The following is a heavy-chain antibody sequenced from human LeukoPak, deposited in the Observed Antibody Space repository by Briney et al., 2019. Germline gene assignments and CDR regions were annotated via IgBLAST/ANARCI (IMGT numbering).Heavy chain of an antibody. CDR3: ARTSYGDYGATNWFDP. Sequence: PSETLSLTCTVSGGSISTYYWSWIRQPPGKRLEWIGYVYYSGNTNYNPSLQSRVTISVDTSKNQFSLKLSSVTAADTAVYYCARTSYGDYGATNWFDPWGQGTLVTVSS. V-gene: IGHV4-59*01. J-gene: IGHJ5*02. CDR1: GGSISTYY. D-gene: IGHD4-17*01. CDR2: VYYSGNT.